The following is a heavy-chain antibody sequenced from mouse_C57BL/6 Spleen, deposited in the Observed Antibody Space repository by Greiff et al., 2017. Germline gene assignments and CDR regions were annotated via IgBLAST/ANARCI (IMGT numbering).Heavy chain of an antibody. D-gene: IGHD2-3*01. Sequence: VKLMESGAELVKPGASVKLSCKASGYTFTEYTIHWVKQRSGQGLEWIGWFYPGSGSIKYNEKFKDKATLTADKSSSTVYMELSRLTSEDSAVYFCARHEDERDGGYYVHFDYWGQGTTLTVSS. CDR1: GYTFTEYT. CDR3: ARHEDERDGGYYVHFDY. V-gene: IGHV1-62-2*01. CDR2: FYPGSGSI. J-gene: IGHJ2*01.